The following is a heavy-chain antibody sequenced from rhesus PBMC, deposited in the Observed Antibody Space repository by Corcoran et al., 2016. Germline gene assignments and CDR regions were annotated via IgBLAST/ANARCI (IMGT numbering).Heavy chain of an antibody. CDR2: IYGSSTST. Sequence: QLQLQESGPGLVKPSETLSVTCAVSGGSISSSYWSWIRQPPGKGLEWIGYIYGSSTSTNYNPSLKCLVSIANGPSHNQLSLKLSSETAADTSMYYCARVGMTTVAGVDFDYWGQGVLVTVSS. V-gene: IGHV4-169*01. J-gene: IGHJ4*01. D-gene: IGHD4-29*01. CDR1: GGSISSSY. CDR3: ARVGMTTVAGVDFDY.